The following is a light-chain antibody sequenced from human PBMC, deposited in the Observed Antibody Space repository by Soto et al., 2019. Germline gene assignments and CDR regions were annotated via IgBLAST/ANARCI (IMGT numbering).Light chain of an antibody. CDR1: QGIGDT. J-gene: IGKJ4*01. Sequence: EVVRTQSPATLSGSAGEGATLSGRASQGIGDTLAWYQHKAGQTPRLLIYDTSTRATGVPARFSGSRSGTEFTLTINSLQSEDFAVYYCQRYNNWPLTFGGGTKVDIK. CDR3: QRYNNWPLT. V-gene: IGKV3-15*01. CDR2: DTS.